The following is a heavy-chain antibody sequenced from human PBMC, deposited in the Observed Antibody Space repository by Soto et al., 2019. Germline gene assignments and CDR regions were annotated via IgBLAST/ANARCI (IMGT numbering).Heavy chain of an antibody. J-gene: IGHJ4*02. CDR2: IIPIIGTA. Sequence: QVQLVQSGAEVKKPGSSVKVSCKASGGTFNNYAISWARQAPGQGLEWMGGIIPIIGTADYAHKFQGRLAISADESTGTTFMGLSSLRSEDTALYYCARGGVDVVATSAFDYWGQGTLVTVSS. D-gene: IGHD5-12*01. CDR3: ARGGVDVVATSAFDY. CDR1: GGTFNNYA. V-gene: IGHV1-69*01.